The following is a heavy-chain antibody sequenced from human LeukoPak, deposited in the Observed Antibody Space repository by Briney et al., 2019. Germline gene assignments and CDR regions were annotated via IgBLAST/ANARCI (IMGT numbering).Heavy chain of an antibody. CDR2: ISYDGSNK. D-gene: IGHD3-22*01. CDR3: ARSPEPKYYYDSSGYYYRGRGAFDI. V-gene: IGHV3-30-3*01. CDR1: GSTFSSYA. Sequence: HPGRSLRLSCAASGSTFSSYAMHWVRQAPGKGLEWVAVISYDGSNKFYADSVKGRFTISRDNSKNTLYLQMNSLRAEDTAVYYCARSPEPKYYYDSSGYYYRGRGAFDIWGQGTMVTVSS. J-gene: IGHJ3*02.